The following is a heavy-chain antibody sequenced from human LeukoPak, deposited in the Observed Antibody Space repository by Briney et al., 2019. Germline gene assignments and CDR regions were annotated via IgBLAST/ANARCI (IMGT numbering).Heavy chain of an antibody. V-gene: IGHV3-30*02. CDR1: GFSFGSYG. J-gene: IGHJ4*02. D-gene: IGHD3-16*01. CDR3: AKEDYAVGIYYFDY. Sequence: GGSLRLSCAASGFSFGSYGMHWVRQAPGKGLEWVAFIRYDGSNKYYADSVKGRFTISRDNSKNTLYLQMNSLRAEDTAVYYCAKEDYAVGIYYFDYWGQGTLVTVSS. CDR2: IRYDGSNK.